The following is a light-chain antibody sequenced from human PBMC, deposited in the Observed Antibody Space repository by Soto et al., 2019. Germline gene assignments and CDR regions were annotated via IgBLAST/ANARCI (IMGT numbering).Light chain of an antibody. CDR2: EVS. J-gene: IGLJ1*01. Sequence: QTVVTQPASVSGSPGQSITISCTGTSSDVGSYNLVSWYQQHPGKAPKLMIYEVSKRPSGVSNRFSGSKSGNTASLTISGLQAEDEADYYCCSYAGSSTPLGTGTKLTVL. V-gene: IGLV2-23*02. CDR1: SSDVGSYNL. CDR3: CSYAGSSTP.